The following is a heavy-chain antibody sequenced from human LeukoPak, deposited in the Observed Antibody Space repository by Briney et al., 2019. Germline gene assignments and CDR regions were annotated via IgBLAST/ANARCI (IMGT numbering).Heavy chain of an antibody. V-gene: IGHV3-23*01. Sequence: GGSLRLSCAASGFTFSSYAMSWVRQAPGKGLEWVSAISGSGGSTYYADSVKGRFTISRDNSKNTLYLQMNSLRAEDTAVYYCAKKAGGGYCSSTSCYESSSWSSYFDYWGQGTLVTVSS. CDR3: AKKAGGGYCSSTSCYESSSWSSYFDY. CDR2: ISGSGGST. J-gene: IGHJ4*02. CDR1: GFTFSSYA. D-gene: IGHD2-2*01.